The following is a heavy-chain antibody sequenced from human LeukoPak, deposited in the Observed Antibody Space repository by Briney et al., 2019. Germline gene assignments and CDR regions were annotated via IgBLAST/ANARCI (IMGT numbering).Heavy chain of an antibody. V-gene: IGHV1-2*06. CDR3: ARGGNRYSTFDY. CDR1: GYTFTGYH. D-gene: IGHD6-13*01. Sequence: ASVKVSCKASGYTFTGYHMHWVRQAPGQGLEWMGRIDPNSGGTNYAQKFQGRVTMTRDTSISTAYMELSRLRSDDTAVYYCARGGNRYSTFDYWGQGTLVTVSS. CDR2: IDPNSGGT. J-gene: IGHJ4*02.